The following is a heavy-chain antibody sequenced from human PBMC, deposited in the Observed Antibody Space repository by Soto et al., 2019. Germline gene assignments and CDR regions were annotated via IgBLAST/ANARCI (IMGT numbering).Heavy chain of an antibody. CDR3: AGPPELTRIYYYYGMDV. CDR1: GYTFSSYA. J-gene: IGHJ6*02. V-gene: IGHV1-69*13. Sequence: SVKVSCKASGYTFSSYAISWVRQAPGQGLEWMGGIIPIFGTANYAQKFQGRVTITADESTSTAYMELSSLRSEDTAVYYCAGPPELTRIYYYYGMDVWGQGTTVTVSS. D-gene: IGHD1-7*01. CDR2: IIPIFGTA.